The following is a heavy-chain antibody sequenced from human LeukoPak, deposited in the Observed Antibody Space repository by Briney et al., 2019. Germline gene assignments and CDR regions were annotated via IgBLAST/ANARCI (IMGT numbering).Heavy chain of an antibody. CDR3: TRDNGYSSGWYVDY. D-gene: IGHD6-19*01. CDR1: GFTFGDYA. J-gene: IGHJ4*02. Sequence: PGRSLRLSCTASGFTFGDYAMSWVRQAPGKGLEWVGFIRSKAYGGTTEYSASVKGRFTISRDDSKSIAYLQMNSLKTEDTAVYYCTRDNGYSSGWYVDYWGQGTLVTVSS. V-gene: IGHV3-49*04. CDR2: IRSKAYGGTT.